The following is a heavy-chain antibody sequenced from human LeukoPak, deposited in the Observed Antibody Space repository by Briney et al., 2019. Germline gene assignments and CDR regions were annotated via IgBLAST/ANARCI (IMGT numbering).Heavy chain of an antibody. V-gene: IGHV4-39*01. CDR1: GGSISSSSYY. D-gene: IGHD3-10*01. Sequence: KPSETLSLTCTVSGGSISSSSYYWGWIRQPPGKGLEWIGSIYYSGSTYYNPSLKSRVTISVDTSKNQFSLKLSSVTAADTAVYYCARITMVPINYYYGMDVWGQGTTVTVSS. CDR3: ARITMVPINYYYGMDV. CDR2: IYYSGST. J-gene: IGHJ6*02.